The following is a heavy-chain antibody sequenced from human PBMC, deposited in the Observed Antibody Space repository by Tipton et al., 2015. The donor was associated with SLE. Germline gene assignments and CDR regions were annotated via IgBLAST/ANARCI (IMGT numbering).Heavy chain of an antibody. V-gene: IGHV4-34*01. CDR2: INHSGST. J-gene: IGHJ4*02. CDR1: GGSISSYY. CDR3: ARGQVRYFDR. D-gene: IGHD3-9*01. Sequence: LRLSCTVSGGSISSYYWSWIRQPPGKGLEWIGEINHSGSTKYNPSLKSRVTISVDTSKNQFSLKLSSVTAADTAVYYCARGQVRYFDRWGQGTLVTVSS.